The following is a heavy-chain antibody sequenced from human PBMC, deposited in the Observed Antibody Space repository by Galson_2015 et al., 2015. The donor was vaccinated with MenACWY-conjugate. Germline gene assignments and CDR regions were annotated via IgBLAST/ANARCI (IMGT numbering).Heavy chain of an antibody. CDR2: MSGSGSRT. CDR1: GFTFSSFV. Sequence: SLRLSCTASGFTFSSFVMHWVRQSPGKGLEWVSGMSGSGSRTFHADYVKGRFSISRDHSKNTVDLQMNSLRDEDTAIYYCAKDWDYGGLRYFDLWCRGTPVTVSS. D-gene: IGHD4-23*01. CDR3: AKDWDYGGLRYFDL. V-gene: IGHV3-23*01. J-gene: IGHJ2*01.